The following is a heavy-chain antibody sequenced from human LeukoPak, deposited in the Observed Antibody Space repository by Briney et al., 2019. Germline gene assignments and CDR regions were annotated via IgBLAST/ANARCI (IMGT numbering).Heavy chain of an antibody. V-gene: IGHV3-23*01. CDR3: AKWYGSGWDYYYYYGMDV. D-gene: IGHD3-10*01. CDR1: GFTFSSYA. CDR2: ISGSGGST. J-gene: IGHJ6*02. Sequence: GGSLRLSCAASGFTFSSYAMSWVRQAPGKGLEWVSAISGSGGSTYYADSVKGRFTISRDNSKNTLYLQMNSLRAEDTAVYYCAKWYGSGWDYYYYYGMDVWGQGTTVTVSS.